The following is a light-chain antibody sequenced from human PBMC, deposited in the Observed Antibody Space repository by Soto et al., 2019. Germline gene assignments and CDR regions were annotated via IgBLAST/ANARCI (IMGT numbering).Light chain of an antibody. CDR3: QQYNIWSSIT. Sequence: EIVMTQSPATLSVSPGERATLSCRASQSISKNLGWYQQKPGQSPRLLIYGASTRAPGTPARFSGSGSGTEFSLTLSSLQSEDFAVYYCQQYNIWSSITFGQGTRLEIK. V-gene: IGKV3-15*01. J-gene: IGKJ5*01. CDR1: QSISKN. CDR2: GAS.